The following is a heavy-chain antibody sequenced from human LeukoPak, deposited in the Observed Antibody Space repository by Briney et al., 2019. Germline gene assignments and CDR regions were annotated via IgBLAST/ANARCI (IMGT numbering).Heavy chain of an antibody. CDR3: VRDRYSGNYRQAGTFAY. D-gene: IGHD1-26*01. CDR1: GFTFSSFG. V-gene: IGHV3-30*03. J-gene: IGHJ4*02. CDR2: TSNQGNNI. Sequence: GGSLRLSCTASGFTFSSFGMHWVRQAPGKGLEWVALTSNQGNNIDYVNSVRGRFTIPRDNSKSTLYLQMNSLRPEDTAIYYCVRDRYSGNYRQAGTFAYWGQGTLVTVSS.